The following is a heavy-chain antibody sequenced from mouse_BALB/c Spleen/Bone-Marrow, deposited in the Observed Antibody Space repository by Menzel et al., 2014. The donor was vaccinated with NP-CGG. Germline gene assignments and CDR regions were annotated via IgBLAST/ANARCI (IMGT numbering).Heavy chain of an antibody. CDR1: GYTFTSCD. D-gene: IGHD3-2*01. V-gene: IGHV1S56*01. CDR3: ARSGDSSGYGFAY. CDR2: IYPGDGST. Sequence: QVQLKESGPELVKPGALVKISCKASGYTFTSCDINWVKQKPGQGLEWIGWIYPGDGSTKYNEKLKGKATLTADKSSSTAYMQLSSLTSENSAVYFRARSGDSSGYGFAYWGQGTLVTVSA. J-gene: IGHJ3*01.